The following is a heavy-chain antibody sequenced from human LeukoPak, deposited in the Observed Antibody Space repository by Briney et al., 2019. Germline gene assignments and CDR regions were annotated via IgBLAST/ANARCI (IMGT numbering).Heavy chain of an antibody. CDR2: IYTSGIT. CDR3: ARDSGLLTSSWFEP. J-gene: IGHJ5*02. D-gene: IGHD1-26*01. CDR1: GGSISSYY. V-gene: IGHV4-4*07. Sequence: PSETLSLTCIVSGGSISSYYWSWIRQPAGKGLEWIGRIYTSGITKYNPSLKSRVTMSADTSKNQLSLKLTSVTAADTAVYYCARDSGLLTSSWFEPWGQGTLAIVSS.